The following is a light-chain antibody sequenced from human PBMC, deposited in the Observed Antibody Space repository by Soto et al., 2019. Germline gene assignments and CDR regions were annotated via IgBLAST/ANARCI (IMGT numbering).Light chain of an antibody. Sequence: QSVLTQPPSVSGAPGQRVTISCTGSSSNIGAGYDVHWYQHLPRTAPKLLIYGNSNRPSRVPDRFSGSKSGTSASLAITGLQAEDEADYYCQSYDSSLSAWVFGGGTKLTVL. CDR1: SSNIGAGYD. CDR2: GNS. CDR3: QSYDSSLSAWV. V-gene: IGLV1-40*01. J-gene: IGLJ3*02.